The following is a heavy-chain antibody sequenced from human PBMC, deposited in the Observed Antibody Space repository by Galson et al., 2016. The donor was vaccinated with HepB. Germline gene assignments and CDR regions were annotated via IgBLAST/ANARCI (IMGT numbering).Heavy chain of an antibody. D-gene: IGHD1-1*01. CDR3: ARGIKANRNDGKYYYYGMDV. Sequence: SLRLSCAASGFTFSSYDIHWVRQGTGKGLEWVAAIASGGDTYFSGSVKGRFTISRENAKFSLYLQINNLRAGDTAVYYCARGIKANRNDGKYYYYGMDVWGQGTTVTVSS. J-gene: IGHJ6*02. CDR1: GFTFSSYD. CDR2: IASGGDT. V-gene: IGHV3-13*01.